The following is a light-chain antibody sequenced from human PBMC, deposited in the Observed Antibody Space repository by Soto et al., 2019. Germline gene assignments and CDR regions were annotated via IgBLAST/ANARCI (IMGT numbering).Light chain of an antibody. CDR3: AGWDDSRNGYV. J-gene: IGLJ1*01. CDR2: FNI. CDR1: SSNSGSNT. V-gene: IGLV1-44*01. Sequence: HSVLSQPPSASSAPGQRITSTCSGSSSNSGSNTVSWYQQFPGTAPKLLIYFNIQRPSGVPDRFCGSKSGTSASLAISGLQAEAEDDYYCAGWDDSRNGYVFGIG.